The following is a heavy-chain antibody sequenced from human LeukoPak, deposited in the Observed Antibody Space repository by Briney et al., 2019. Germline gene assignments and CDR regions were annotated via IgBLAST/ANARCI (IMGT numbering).Heavy chain of an antibody. CDR2: IIPIFGTA. Sequence: SVKVSCKASGGTFSSYAISWVRQAPGQGLEWMGGIIPIFGTANYAQKFQGRVTITADESTSTAYMELSSLRSGDTAVYYCASVVMVRGVSWFDPWGQGTLVTVSS. CDR3: ASVVMVRGVSWFDP. D-gene: IGHD3-10*01. J-gene: IGHJ5*02. CDR1: GGTFSSYA. V-gene: IGHV1-69*13.